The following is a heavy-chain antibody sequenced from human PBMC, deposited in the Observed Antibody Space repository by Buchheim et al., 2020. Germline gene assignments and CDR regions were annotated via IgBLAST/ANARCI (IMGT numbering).Heavy chain of an antibody. V-gene: IGHV4-39*01. D-gene: IGHD2-15*01. J-gene: IGHJ4*02. CDR3: ARLPGYCSGGSCYSGFYFDY. CDR1: GGSISSSSYY. CDR2: IYYSGST. Sequence: QLQLQESGPGLVKPSETLSLTCTVSGGSISSSSYYWGWIRQPPGKGLEWIGSIYYSGSTYYNPSLKSRVTISVDTSKNQFSLKLSSVTAADTAVYYCARLPGYCSGGSCYSGFYFDYWGQGTL.